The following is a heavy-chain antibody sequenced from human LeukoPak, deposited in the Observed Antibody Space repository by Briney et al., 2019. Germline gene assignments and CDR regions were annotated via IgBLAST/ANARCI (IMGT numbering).Heavy chain of an antibody. J-gene: IGHJ4*02. CDR2: ISGSGTIT. CDR3: AKDPDHYYDTSAYSFDY. V-gene: IGHV3-23*01. D-gene: IGHD3-22*01. Sequence: PGGSLRLSCAASGFTLRNYAMGWVRQAPGKGLEWVSAISGSGTITYYADSVKGRFTISRDNSKNTLYLQMSSLRGDDTAIYYCAKDPDHYYDTSAYSFDYGGQGTLVTVSS. CDR1: GFTLRNYA.